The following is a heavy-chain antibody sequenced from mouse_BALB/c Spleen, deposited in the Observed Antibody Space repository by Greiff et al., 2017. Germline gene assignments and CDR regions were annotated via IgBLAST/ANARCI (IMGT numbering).Heavy chain of an antibody. CDR1: GFTFSSFG. J-gene: IGHJ2*01. D-gene: IGHD1-1*01. CDR2: ISSGSSTI. Sequence: EVKLQESGGGLVQPGGSRKLSCAASGFTFSSFGMHWVRQAPEKGLEWVAYISSGSSTIYYADTVKGRFTISRDNPKNTLFLQMTSLRSEDTAMYYCARSVPYYYGSSFDYWGQGTTLTVSS. V-gene: IGHV5-17*02. CDR3: ARSVPYYYGSSFDY.